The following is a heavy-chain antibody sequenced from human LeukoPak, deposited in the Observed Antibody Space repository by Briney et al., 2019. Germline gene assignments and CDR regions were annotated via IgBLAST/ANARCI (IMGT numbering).Heavy chain of an antibody. D-gene: IGHD1-26*01. V-gene: IGHV3-64D*06. CDR1: GFTFSSYA. J-gene: IGHJ4*02. CDR2: ISSNGGST. CDR3: AKSAEAYSGSYSAVFDY. Sequence: GGSLRLSCSASGFTFSSYAMHWVRQAPGKGLEYVSAISSNGGSTYYADSVKGGFTISRDNSKNTLYLQMSSLRAEDTAVYYCAKSAEAYSGSYSAVFDYWGQGTLVTVSS.